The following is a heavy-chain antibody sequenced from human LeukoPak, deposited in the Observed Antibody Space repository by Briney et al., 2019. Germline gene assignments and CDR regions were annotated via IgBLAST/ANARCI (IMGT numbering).Heavy chain of an antibody. Sequence: GGSLRLSCAASGFTFRRHWMHWVRQAPGKGLVWVARINSDGTSTSYADSVKGRFTISRDSAALYLQMNSLTAEDTAVYYCARGPANGGYGVDYWGQGALVTVTS. CDR2: INSDGTST. CDR3: ARGPANGGYGVDY. V-gene: IGHV3-74*01. D-gene: IGHD5-12*01. J-gene: IGHJ4*02. CDR1: GFTFRRHW.